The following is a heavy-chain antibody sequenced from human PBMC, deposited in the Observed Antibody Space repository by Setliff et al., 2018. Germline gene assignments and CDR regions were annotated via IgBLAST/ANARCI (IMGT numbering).Heavy chain of an antibody. CDR2: INHTGTT. CDR1: GGTFSYYY. D-gene: IGHD6-6*01. V-gene: IGHV4-34*01. CDR3: ARGRNVAARLLDS. J-gene: IGHJ4*02. Sequence: SETLSLTCAASGGTFSYYYWTWIRQPPGKGLEWVGEINHTGTTKYNPSLQRRVTISIDTSKDQFSLTVTSVTAADTAMYYCARGRNVAARLLDSWGQGTLVTVSS.